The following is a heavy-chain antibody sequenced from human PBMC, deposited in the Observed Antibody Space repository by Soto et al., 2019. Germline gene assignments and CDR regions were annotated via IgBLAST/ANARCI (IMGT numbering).Heavy chain of an antibody. CDR3: ARDLDAFDT. CDR2: IYSGENA. Sequence: EVQLVQSGGGLVQPGGSLRLSCAGYGVTVTSNYMNWVRQAPGKGLEWVSVIYSGENAYYADSVAGRFTISRDNSKNTLYIQMNSLRVEDTAVYYCARDLDAFDTWGQGTTVIVSS. CDR1: GVTVTSNY. J-gene: IGHJ3*02. V-gene: IGHV3-53*01.